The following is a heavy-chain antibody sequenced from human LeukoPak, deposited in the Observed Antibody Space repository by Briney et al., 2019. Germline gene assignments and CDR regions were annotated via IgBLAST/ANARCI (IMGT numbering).Heavy chain of an antibody. D-gene: IGHD3-22*01. Sequence: ASVKVSCKVSGYTLTELSMHWVRQAPGKGLEWMGGFDPEDGETIYAQKFQGRVTMTEDTSTDTAYMELSSLRSEDTAVYYCARTSPHNYYDSSGPTLDYWGQGTLVTVSS. CDR2: FDPEDGET. J-gene: IGHJ4*02. CDR1: GYTLTELS. V-gene: IGHV1-24*01. CDR3: ARTSPHNYYDSSGPTLDY.